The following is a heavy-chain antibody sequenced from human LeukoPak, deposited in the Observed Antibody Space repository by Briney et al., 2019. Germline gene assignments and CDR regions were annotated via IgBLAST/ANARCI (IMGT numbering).Heavy chain of an antibody. J-gene: IGHJ6*02. CDR2: ISYDGSNK. V-gene: IGHV3-30*03. Sequence: PGGSLRLSCAASGFTFSTYAMNWVRQAPGKGLEWVAVISYDGSNKYYADSVKGRFTIPRDNSKNTLYLQMNSLRAEDTAVYYCARDAVDTANAVWGQGTTVTVSS. D-gene: IGHD5-18*01. CDR1: GFTFSTYA. CDR3: ARDAVDTANAV.